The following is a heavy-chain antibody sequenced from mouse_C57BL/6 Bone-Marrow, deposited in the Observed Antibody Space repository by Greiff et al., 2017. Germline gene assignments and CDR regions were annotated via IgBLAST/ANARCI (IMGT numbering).Heavy chain of an antibody. CDR1: GFTFSSYG. D-gene: IGHD2-4*01. CDR3: ARLGYYDYLDY. Sequence: EVKVVESGGDLVKPGGSLKLSCAASGFTFSSYGMSWVRQTPDKRLEWVATISSGGSYTYYPDSVKGRFTISRDNAKNTLYLQMSSLKSEDTAMYYCARLGYYDYLDYWGQGTTLTVSS. V-gene: IGHV5-6*01. CDR2: ISSGGSYT. J-gene: IGHJ2*01.